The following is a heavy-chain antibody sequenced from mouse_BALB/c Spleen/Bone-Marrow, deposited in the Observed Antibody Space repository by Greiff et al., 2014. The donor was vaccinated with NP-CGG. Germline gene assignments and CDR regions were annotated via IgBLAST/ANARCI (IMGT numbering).Heavy chain of an antibody. J-gene: IGHJ4*01. CDR1: GYAFSSSW. CDR2: IYPGDGDT. V-gene: IGHV1-82*01. Sequence: VQLQQSGPELVEPGASVKISCKASGYAFSSSWMNWVKQRPGQGLEWIGRIYPGDGDTKYNGKFKGKATLTADKSSSTAYMQLSSLTSVDSAVYICARSDGYRDMDYWGQGTSVTVSS. D-gene: IGHD2-3*01. CDR3: ARSDGYRDMDY.